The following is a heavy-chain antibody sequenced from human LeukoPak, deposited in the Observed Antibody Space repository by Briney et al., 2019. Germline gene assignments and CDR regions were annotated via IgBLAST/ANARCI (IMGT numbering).Heavy chain of an antibody. V-gene: IGHV3-23*01. J-gene: IGHJ2*01. Sequence: PGGSLRLSCAASGFTFSSYAMNWVRQAPGKGLEWVSDISGSGGSTYYADSVKGRFTISRDNSKNTVFLQMNSLRAEDTAIYYCARDGASWYFDLWGRGTLVTVSS. D-gene: IGHD3-16*01. CDR3: ARDGASWYFDL. CDR2: ISGSGGST. CDR1: GFTFSSYA.